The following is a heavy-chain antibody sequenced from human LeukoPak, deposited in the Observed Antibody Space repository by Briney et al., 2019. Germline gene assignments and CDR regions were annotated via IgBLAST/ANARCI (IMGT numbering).Heavy chain of an antibody. CDR1: GFTFSSYA. D-gene: IGHD3-3*01. V-gene: IGHV3-30-3*01. Sequence: PGGSLRLSCAASGFTFSSYAMHWVRQAPGKGLEWVAVISYDGSNKCYADSVKGRFTISRDNSKNTLYLQMNSLRAEDTAVYYCARGYDFWSGTDYWGQGTLVTVSS. J-gene: IGHJ4*02. CDR3: ARGYDFWSGTDY. CDR2: ISYDGSNK.